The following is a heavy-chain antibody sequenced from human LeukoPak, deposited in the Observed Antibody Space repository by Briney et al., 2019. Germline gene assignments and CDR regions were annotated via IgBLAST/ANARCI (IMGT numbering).Heavy chain of an antibody. J-gene: IGHJ6*03. Sequence: ASVKVSCKASGYTFTKYDINRVRQATGQGLEWMGWMNPNSGNTGYAQRFQGRVTITRNTSITTANMELSSLTSEDTAVYYCARAITVVRGVIIPYMDVWGKGTTVTVSS. CDR2: MNPNSGNT. D-gene: IGHD3-10*01. CDR3: ARAITVVRGVIIPYMDV. CDR1: GYTFTKYD. V-gene: IGHV1-8*03.